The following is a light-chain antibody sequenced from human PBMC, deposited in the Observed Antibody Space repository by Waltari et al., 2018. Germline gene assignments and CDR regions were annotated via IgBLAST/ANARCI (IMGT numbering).Light chain of an antibody. CDR3: QQYSSVPLT. CDR1: QTISEW. CDR2: MAS. J-gene: IGKJ4*01. V-gene: IGKV1-5*03. Sequence: GDRVIITCRASQTISEWLAWYQQKPGEAPNLLIYMASTLERGVPSRFSGSGDGTEFTLTISSVRPDDFGTYYCQQYSSVPLTFGGGTKVEIK.